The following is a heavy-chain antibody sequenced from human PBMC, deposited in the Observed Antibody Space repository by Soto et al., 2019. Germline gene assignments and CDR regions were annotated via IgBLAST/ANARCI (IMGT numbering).Heavy chain of an antibody. CDR2: INPLGFST. V-gene: IGHV1-46*01. Sequence: QVQPVQSGAEVKKPGASVKVSCKASGYTFTSYNMHWVRQAPGQGLVWVGMINPLGFSTTYAQKFRARVTMTRDTSSSTVYMELTNLRSDATAVYYCARAAGRFGELYWFDPWGQGTLVTVS. J-gene: IGHJ5*02. CDR1: GYTFTSYN. D-gene: IGHD3-10*01. CDR3: ARAAGRFGELYWFDP.